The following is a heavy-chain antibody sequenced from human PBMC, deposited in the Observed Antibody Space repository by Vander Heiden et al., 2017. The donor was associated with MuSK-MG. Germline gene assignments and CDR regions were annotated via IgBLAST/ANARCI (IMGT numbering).Heavy chain of an antibody. CDR2: ISGSGDTT. CDR1: GFTFSNYA. Sequence: EVQLLESGGGLVQPGGSRRLSCAASGFTFSNYAMNWVRQAPGKGLEWVSGISGSGDTTYYADSVKGRFTISRDNSENTLYVQMNSLRAEDTAVYYCAKRGAGSFYATPFDYWGQGTLVTVSS. CDR3: AKRGAGSFYATPFDY. V-gene: IGHV3-23*01. J-gene: IGHJ4*02. D-gene: IGHD1-26*01.